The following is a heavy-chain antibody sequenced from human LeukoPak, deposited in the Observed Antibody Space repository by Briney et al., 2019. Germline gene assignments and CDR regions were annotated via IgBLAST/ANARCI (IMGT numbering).Heavy chain of an antibody. CDR1: GFTFSSYS. V-gene: IGHV3-64*01. CDR2: ISSNGDNT. Sequence: GGSLRLSCAASGFTFSSYSMHWVRRAPGKGLEYVSAISSNGDNTYYANSVKGRFTISRDNSKNTLFLQMASLRGEDTALYYCARAPREGFSGSYHDYWGQGTLVTVSS. CDR3: ARAPREGFSGSYHDY. D-gene: IGHD1-26*01. J-gene: IGHJ4*02.